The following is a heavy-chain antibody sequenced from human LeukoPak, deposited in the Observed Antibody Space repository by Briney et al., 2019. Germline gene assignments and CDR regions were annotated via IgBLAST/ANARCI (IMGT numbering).Heavy chain of an antibody. V-gene: IGHV4-39*07. D-gene: IGHD6-19*01. Sequence: PSETLSLTCTVSGGSISSSSYYWGWIRPPPGKGLEWIGSIYYSGSTYYNPSLKSRLTISVDTSKNPFSLKLSSVTAADTAVYYCAREASGGGSSGWYPEYFQHWGQGTLVTVSS. CDR3: AREASGGGSSGWYPEYFQH. CDR1: GGSISSSSYY. J-gene: IGHJ1*01. CDR2: IYYSGST.